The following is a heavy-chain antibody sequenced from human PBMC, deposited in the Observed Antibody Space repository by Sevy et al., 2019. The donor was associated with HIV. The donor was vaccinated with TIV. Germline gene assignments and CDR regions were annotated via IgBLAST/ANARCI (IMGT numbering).Heavy chain of an antibody. V-gene: IGHV3-23*01. D-gene: IGHD3-16*02. Sequence: GGSLRLSCVASGFSFSLYAMSWVRQAPGKGLEWVSGLSGSGGSTYYADSVKGRFTISRDNSKNTLYLQMNSLRAEDTAVYYCAKDQGDYVWGTFRDYWGQGTLVTVSS. J-gene: IGHJ4*02. CDR2: LSGSGGST. CDR1: GFSFSLYA. CDR3: AKDQGDYVWGTFRDY.